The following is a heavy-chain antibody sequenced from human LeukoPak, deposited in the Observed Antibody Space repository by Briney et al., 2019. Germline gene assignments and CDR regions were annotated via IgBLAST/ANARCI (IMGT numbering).Heavy chain of an antibody. J-gene: IGHJ4*02. Sequence: ASVTVSCKASGYAFTGYFMHWVRQAPGQGLEWMGWINPNSGAPNYAQQFQGRVTITRDTSISTAYMELSRLTSDDTAVYYCARVAYDSSGYYLYNLFDYWGQGSLVTVSS. CDR1: GYAFTGYF. V-gene: IGHV1-2*02. D-gene: IGHD3-22*01. CDR3: ARVAYDSSGYYLYNLFDY. CDR2: INPNSGAP.